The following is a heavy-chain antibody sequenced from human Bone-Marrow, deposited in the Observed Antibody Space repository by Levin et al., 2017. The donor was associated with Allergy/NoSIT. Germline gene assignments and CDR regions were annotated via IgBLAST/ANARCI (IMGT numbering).Heavy chain of an antibody. CDR1: GFNFSAFW. Sequence: GGSLRLSCTASGFNFSAFWMTWVRQAPGKGLEWVANIQQDGGETNFVDSVKGRFTISRDNAKNSLYLQMNSLRDEDTALYYCARDMGVVSGGWYFPGFDSWGQGTLVTVSS. CDR2: IQQDGGET. J-gene: IGHJ4*02. D-gene: IGHD6-19*01. V-gene: IGHV3-7*01. CDR3: ARDMGVVSGGWYFPGFDS.